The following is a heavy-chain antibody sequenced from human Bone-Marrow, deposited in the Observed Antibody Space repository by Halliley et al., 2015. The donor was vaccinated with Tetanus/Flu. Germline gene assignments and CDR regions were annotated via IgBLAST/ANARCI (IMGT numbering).Heavy chain of an antibody. D-gene: IGHD2-15*01. CDR3: ARGAAGRRLDY. Sequence: LEWIGCIYNPGRAHYNPSLTSRLTISPDTSKNQFSLRLTSVTAADTAVYYCARGAAGRRLDYWGQGIRVTVSS. V-gene: IGHV4-30-4*01. CDR2: IYNPGRA. J-gene: IGHJ4*02.